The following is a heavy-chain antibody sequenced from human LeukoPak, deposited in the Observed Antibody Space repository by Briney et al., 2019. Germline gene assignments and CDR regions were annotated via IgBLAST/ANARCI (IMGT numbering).Heavy chain of an antibody. D-gene: IGHD3-3*01. CDR3: ARVPTGALITIFGVAWGNWFDP. CDR2: INHSGST. Sequence: SGTLSLTCAVSGGSISSSNWWSWVRQPPGKGLEWIGEINHSGSTNYNPSLKSRVTISVDTSKNQFSLKLSSVTAADTAVYYCARVPTGALITIFGVAWGNWFDPWGQGTLVTVSS. V-gene: IGHV4-4*02. CDR1: GGSISSSNW. J-gene: IGHJ5*02.